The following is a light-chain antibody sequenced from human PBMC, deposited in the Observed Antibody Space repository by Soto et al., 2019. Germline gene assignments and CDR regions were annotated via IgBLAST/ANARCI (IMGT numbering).Light chain of an antibody. CDR2: GAS. V-gene: IGKV3-15*01. J-gene: IGKJ1*01. CDR3: QQYNSYSTWT. CDR1: QSVKSS. Sequence: EIMMTKSPANLSVSPGEIATLSCRASQSVKSSLAWYQQKPGQAPRLLIYGASTRATGIPARFSGSGSGTEFTLTISSLQPDDFATYYCQQYNSYSTWTFAQGTKVDTK.